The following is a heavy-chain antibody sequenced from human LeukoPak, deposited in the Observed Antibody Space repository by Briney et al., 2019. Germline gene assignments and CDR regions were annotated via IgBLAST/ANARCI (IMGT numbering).Heavy chain of an antibody. D-gene: IGHD3-22*01. Sequence: ASVKVSCKASGGTFISYAISWVRQAPGQGLEWMGGIIPIFGTANYAQKFQGRVTITADESTSTAYMELSSLRSEDTAVYYCARGKDPSPSFYYYDSSGYTYYFDYWGQGTLVTVSS. V-gene: IGHV1-69*13. CDR1: GGTFISYA. CDR3: ARGKDPSPSFYYYDSSGYTYYFDY. CDR2: IIPIFGTA. J-gene: IGHJ4*02.